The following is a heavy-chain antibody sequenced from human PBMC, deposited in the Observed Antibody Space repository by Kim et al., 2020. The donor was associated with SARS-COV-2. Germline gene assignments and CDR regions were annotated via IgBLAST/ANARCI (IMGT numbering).Heavy chain of an antibody. Sequence: SETLSLTCTVSGGSISSYYWSWIRQPAGKGLEWIGRIYTSGSTNYNPSLKSRVTMSVDTSKNQFSLKLSSVTAADTAVYYCARGVPHDSSGYYRVSPEIDPIQNWFDPWGQGTLVTVSS. CDR2: IYTSGST. J-gene: IGHJ5*02. CDR1: GGSISSYY. V-gene: IGHV4-4*07. D-gene: IGHD3-22*01. CDR3: ARGVPHDSSGYYRVSPEIDPIQNWFDP.